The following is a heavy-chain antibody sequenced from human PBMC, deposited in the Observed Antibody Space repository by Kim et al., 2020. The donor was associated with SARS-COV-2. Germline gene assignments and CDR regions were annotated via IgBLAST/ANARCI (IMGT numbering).Heavy chain of an antibody. V-gene: IGHV3-30*18. CDR2: ISYDGSNK. D-gene: IGHD2-8*02. CDR3: AKDRSDIVLVVYAIPGGD. CDR1: GFTFSSYG. J-gene: IGHJ4*02. Sequence: GGSLRLSCAASGFTFSSYGMHWVRQAPGKGLEWVAVISYDGSNKYYADSVKGRFTISRDNSKNTLYLQMNSLRAEDTAVYYCAKDRSDIVLVVYAIPGGDWGQGTLVTVSS.